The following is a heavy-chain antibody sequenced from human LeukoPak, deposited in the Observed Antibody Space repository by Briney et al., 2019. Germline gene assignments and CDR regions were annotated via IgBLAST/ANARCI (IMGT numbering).Heavy chain of an antibody. CDR2: ISPDGNNK. D-gene: IGHD3-22*01. Sequence: PGGSLRLSCDASGFTFTTYPMHWVRQAPGKGLELLTLISPDGNNKDVADSVKGRFTISRDNSKNTLYLQMNSLRAEDTAVYYCAKEGRYYDSSDYYYRYWGQGTLVTVSS. V-gene: IGHV3-30*04. J-gene: IGHJ4*02. CDR3: AKEGRYYDSSDYYYRY. CDR1: GFTFTTYP.